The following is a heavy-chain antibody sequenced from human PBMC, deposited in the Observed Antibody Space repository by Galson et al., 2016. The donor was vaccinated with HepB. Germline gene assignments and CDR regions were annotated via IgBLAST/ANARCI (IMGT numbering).Heavy chain of an antibody. CDR3: ARERRGNSGFYYFDY. J-gene: IGHJ4*02. CDR1: GFIFSNYH. CDR2: VSARSDYI. V-gene: IGHV3-21*01. Sequence: SLRLSCAASGFIFSNYHMNWVRQPPGKGLEWVACVSARSDYIYYSESMKGRFTISRDNAKNSVYLQMNSLRAEDTAVYFCARERRGNSGFYYFDYWDQGTLVTVSS. D-gene: IGHD2/OR15-2a*01.